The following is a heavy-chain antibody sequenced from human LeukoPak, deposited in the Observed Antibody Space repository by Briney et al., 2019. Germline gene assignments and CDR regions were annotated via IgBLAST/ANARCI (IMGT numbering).Heavy chain of an antibody. D-gene: IGHD3-3*01. CDR3: ARDSRDFWSGYSFWFDP. V-gene: IGHV3-7*01. CDR2: IKQDGSEK. CDR1: GFTFSSYG. J-gene: IGHJ5*02. Sequence: PGGTLRLSCAASGFTFSSYGMSWVRQAPGKGLEWVANIKQDGSEKYYVDSVKGRFTISRDNAKNSLYLQMNSLRAEDTAVYYCARDSRDFWSGYSFWFDPWGQGTLVTVSS.